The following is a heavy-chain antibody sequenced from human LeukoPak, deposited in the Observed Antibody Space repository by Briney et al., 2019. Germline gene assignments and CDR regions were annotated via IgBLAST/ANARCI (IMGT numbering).Heavy chain of an antibody. D-gene: IGHD2-2*01. V-gene: IGHV1-2*02. CDR3: AGEGVVPAAANWFDP. Sequence: ASVKVSCKASGYTFTGYYMHWVRQAPGQGPEWMGWINPNSGGTNYAQKFQGRVTMTRDTSISTAYMELSRLRSDDTAVYYCAGEGVVPAAANWFDPWGQGTLVTVSS. J-gene: IGHJ5*02. CDR2: INPNSGGT. CDR1: GYTFTGYY.